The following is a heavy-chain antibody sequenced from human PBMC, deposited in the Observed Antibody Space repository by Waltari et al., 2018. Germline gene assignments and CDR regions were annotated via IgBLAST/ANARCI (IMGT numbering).Heavy chain of an antibody. CDR2: LIPIFGKP. CDR3: SRRQIGGPLDP. D-gene: IGHD1-1*01. CDR1: GDPFGRFA. J-gene: IGHJ5*01. V-gene: IGHV1-69*12. Sequence: QVHLVPSGAEVKKPGSSVKVSCKASGDPFGRFAIAWVRQAPGQGLEGMGGLIPIFGKPNYAQEFQGRLTITADESANTVYMELGSLRPDDTAVYFCSRRQIGGPLDPWGQGTLVTVSS.